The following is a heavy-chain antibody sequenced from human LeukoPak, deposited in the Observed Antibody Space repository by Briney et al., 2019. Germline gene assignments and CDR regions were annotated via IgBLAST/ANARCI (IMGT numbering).Heavy chain of an antibody. CDR3: AKATGYLL. D-gene: IGHD1-14*01. CDR2: ISNSDGST. Sequence: GGSLRLSCAASRFTFSTYAMSWVRQAPGRGLEWVSTISNSDGSTYYADSVKGWFTISRDNSENTLYLRMNSLRADDTAVYYCAKATGYLLWGQGTLVTVSS. V-gene: IGHV3-23*01. CDR1: RFTFSTYA. J-gene: IGHJ4*02.